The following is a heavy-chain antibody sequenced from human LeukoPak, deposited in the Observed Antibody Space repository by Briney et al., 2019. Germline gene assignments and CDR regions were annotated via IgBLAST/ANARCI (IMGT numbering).Heavy chain of an antibody. Sequence: SETLSLTCAVYGGSFSGYYWSWIRQPPGKGLEWMGEINHSGSTNYNPSLKSRVTISVDTSKNQFSLKLSSVTAADTAVYYCARGRCSSTSCYRRGYFDYWGQGTLVTVSS. D-gene: IGHD2-2*01. CDR3: ARGRCSSTSCYRRGYFDY. CDR1: GGSFSGYY. CDR2: INHSGST. J-gene: IGHJ4*02. V-gene: IGHV4-34*01.